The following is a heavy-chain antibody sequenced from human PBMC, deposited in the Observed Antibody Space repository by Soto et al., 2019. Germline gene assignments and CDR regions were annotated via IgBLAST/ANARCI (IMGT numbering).Heavy chain of an antibody. CDR1: GFTFSIYW. CDR3: ARDSDDYTIDY. CDR2: INSDGSST. J-gene: IGHJ4*02. D-gene: IGHD4-4*01. V-gene: IGHV3-74*01. Sequence: PGVSLRLSCAASGFTFSIYWMHWVRQAPGKGLVWVSRINSDGSSTSYADSVKGRFTISRDNAKNTLYLQMNSLRAEDTAVYYCARDSDDYTIDYWGQGTLVTVSS.